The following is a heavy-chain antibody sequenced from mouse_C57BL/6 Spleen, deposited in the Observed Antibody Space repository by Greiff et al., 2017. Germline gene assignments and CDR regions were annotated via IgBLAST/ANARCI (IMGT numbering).Heavy chain of an antibody. Sequence: DVKLVESGGDLVKPGGSLKLSCAASGFTFSSYGMSWVRQTPDKRLEWVATISSGGSYTYYPDSVKGRFTISRDNAKNTLYLQMSRLKSEDTAMYYCARDYYVSSPYWYFDVWGTGTTVTVSS. D-gene: IGHD1-1*01. J-gene: IGHJ1*03. CDR1: GFTFSSYG. V-gene: IGHV5-6*02. CDR3: ARDYYVSSPYWYFDV. CDR2: ISSGGSYT.